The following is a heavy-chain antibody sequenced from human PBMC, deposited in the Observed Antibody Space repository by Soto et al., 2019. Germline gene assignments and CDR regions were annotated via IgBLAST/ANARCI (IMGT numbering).Heavy chain of an antibody. J-gene: IGHJ4*02. CDR2: ISDSGAGT. D-gene: IGHD1-26*01. CDR3: AKVRRAGGGALWNCPIDY. Sequence: PGESLKISCGASGFTFSRCVMSWVRQAPGKGLEWVSCISDSGAGTHYADSVKGRFTISRDNSKNTLYLQMNSLRAEDTALYYFAKVRRAGGGALWNCPIDYWGQGTLVTVSS. CDR1: GFTFSRCV. V-gene: IGHV3-23*01.